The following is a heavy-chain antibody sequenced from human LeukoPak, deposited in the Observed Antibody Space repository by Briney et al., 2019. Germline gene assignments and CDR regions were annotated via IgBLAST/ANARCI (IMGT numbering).Heavy chain of an antibody. V-gene: IGHV4-34*01. J-gene: IGHJ4*02. D-gene: IGHD3-9*01. CDR2: INHSGST. CDR1: GGSFSGYY. Sequence: SETLSLTCAVYGGSFSGYYWSWIRRPPGKGLEWIGEINHSGSTNYNPSLKSRVTISVDTSKNQFSLKLSSVTAADTAVYYCARGRYFDWLLSYYFDYWGQVTLVTVSS. CDR3: ARGRYFDWLLSYYFDY.